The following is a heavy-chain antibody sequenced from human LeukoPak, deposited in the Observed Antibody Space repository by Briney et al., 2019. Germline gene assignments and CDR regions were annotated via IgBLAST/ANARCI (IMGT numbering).Heavy chain of an antibody. CDR3: ARATYCSGDSCYSGIFDY. D-gene: IGHD2-15*01. J-gene: IGHJ4*02. V-gene: IGHV4-34*01. CDR2: INHSGST. Sequence: PSETLSLTCAVYGGSFSGYYWSWIRQPPGNGLEGIVEINHSGSTNYNPSLKSLATISVDTSKSQFSLKLSSVAAADTAVYYCARATYCSGDSCYSGIFDYWGQGTLVTVSS. CDR1: GGSFSGYY.